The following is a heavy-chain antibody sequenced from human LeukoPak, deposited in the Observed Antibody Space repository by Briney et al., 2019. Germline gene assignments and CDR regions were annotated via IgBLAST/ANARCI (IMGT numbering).Heavy chain of an antibody. Sequence: ASVKVSCKASGGTFSSYAISWVRQAPGQGLEWMGGITPIFGTANYAQKFQGRVTITADESTSTAYMELSSLRSDDTAVYYCARDVYSSGWYISYYYYGMDVWGQGTTVTVSS. CDR1: GGTFSSYA. CDR2: ITPIFGTA. CDR3: ARDVYSSGWYISYYYYGMDV. D-gene: IGHD6-19*01. V-gene: IGHV1-69*13. J-gene: IGHJ6*02.